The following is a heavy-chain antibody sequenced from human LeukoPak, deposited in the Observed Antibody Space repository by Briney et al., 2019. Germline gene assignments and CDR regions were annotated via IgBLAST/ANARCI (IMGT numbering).Heavy chain of an antibody. D-gene: IGHD5-12*01. Sequence: TSETLSLTCAVSGGSISSGGYSWSWIRQPPGKGLEWIGYIYHSGSTYYNPSLKSRVTISVDRSKNQFSLKLSSVTAADTAVYYCARGSYSGYGRWFDPWGQGTLVTVSS. J-gene: IGHJ5*02. CDR1: GGSISSGGYS. CDR3: ARGSYSGYGRWFDP. CDR2: IYHSGST. V-gene: IGHV4-30-2*01.